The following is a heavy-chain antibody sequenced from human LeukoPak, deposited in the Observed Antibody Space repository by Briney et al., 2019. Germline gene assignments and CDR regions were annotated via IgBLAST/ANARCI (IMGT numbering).Heavy chain of an antibody. V-gene: IGHV3-33*01. CDR1: GFTFSSYG. J-gene: IGHJ4*02. CDR2: IWYDGSNK. CDR3: ARDYSYSSGWNYFDY. Sequence: GGSLRLSCAASGFTFSSYGMHWVRQAPGKGLEWVAVIWYDGSNKYYADSVKGRFTISRDNSKNTLYPQMNSLRAEDTAVYYCARDYSYSSGWNYFDYWGQGTLVTVSS. D-gene: IGHD6-19*01.